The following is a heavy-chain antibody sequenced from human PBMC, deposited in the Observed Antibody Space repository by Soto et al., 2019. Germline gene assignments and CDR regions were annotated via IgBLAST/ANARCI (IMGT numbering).Heavy chain of an antibody. V-gene: IGHV3-30-3*01. CDR2: ISYDGSNK. J-gene: IGHJ4*02. D-gene: IGHD4-17*01. Sequence: QVQLVESGGGVVQPGRSLRLSCAASGFTFSSYAMHWVRQAPGKGLEWVAVISYDGSNKYYADSVKGRFTISRDNSKTTFYLQRNSLRAEDTAVYYWARGGGYGGRGYFDYWGQGTLVTVSS. CDR1: GFTFSSYA. CDR3: ARGGGYGGRGYFDY.